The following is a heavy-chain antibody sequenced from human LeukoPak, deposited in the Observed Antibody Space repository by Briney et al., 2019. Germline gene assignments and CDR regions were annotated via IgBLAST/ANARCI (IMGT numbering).Heavy chain of an antibody. V-gene: IGHV3-21*01. D-gene: IGHD4-11*01. Sequence: PGGSLRLSCAASGFTFRSYSMNWVRQAPGKGLEWVSSISSSSSYMYYADSVRGRFTISRDNAKNSLYLQMNSLRAEDTAVYYCARERDLTGLGYWGQGTLVTVSS. CDR2: ISSSSSYM. J-gene: IGHJ4*02. CDR1: GFTFRSYS. CDR3: ARERDLTGLGY.